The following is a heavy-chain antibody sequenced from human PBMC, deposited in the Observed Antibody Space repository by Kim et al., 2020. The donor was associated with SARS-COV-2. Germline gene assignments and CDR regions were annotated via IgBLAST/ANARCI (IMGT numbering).Heavy chain of an antibody. CDR2: ISGSGGST. CDR3: AKEGYSSGWTPYNWFDP. Sequence: GGSLRLSCAASGFTFSSYAMSWVRQAPGKGLEWVSAISGSGGSTYYADSVKGRFTISRDNSKNTLYLQMNSLRAEDTAVYYCAKEGYSSGWTPYNWFDPWGQGTLVTVSS. D-gene: IGHD6-19*01. J-gene: IGHJ5*02. V-gene: IGHV3-23*01. CDR1: GFTFSSYA.